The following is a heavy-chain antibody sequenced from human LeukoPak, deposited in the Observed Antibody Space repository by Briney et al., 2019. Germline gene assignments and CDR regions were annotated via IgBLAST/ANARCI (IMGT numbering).Heavy chain of an antibody. J-gene: IGHJ4*02. CDR1: GFTFSSFA. V-gene: IGHV3-30*04. Sequence: GRSLRLSWAASGFTFSSFARHWVRQAPDKGLEWGAVISYDGSNKYYADSVKGQFTISRDNSKNTLYLQMNSLRAEDTAVYYCASTRPYSSGWRLGYWGQGTLVTVSS. CDR2: ISYDGSNK. CDR3: ASTRPYSSGWRLGY. D-gene: IGHD6-19*01.